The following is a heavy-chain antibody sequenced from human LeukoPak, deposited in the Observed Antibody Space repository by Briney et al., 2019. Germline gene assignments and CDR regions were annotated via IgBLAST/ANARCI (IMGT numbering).Heavy chain of an antibody. V-gene: IGHV4-59*01. CDR2: IYYSGST. D-gene: IGHD6-13*01. CDR3: AREIHYSSSFAPPPDY. CDR1: GGSISSYY. Sequence: PSETLSLTCTVSGGSISSYYWSWIRQPPGKGLEWIGYIYYSGSTNYNPSLKSRVTISVDTSKNQFSLKLSSVTAADTAVYYCAREIHYSSSFAPPPDYWGQGTLVTVSS. J-gene: IGHJ4*02.